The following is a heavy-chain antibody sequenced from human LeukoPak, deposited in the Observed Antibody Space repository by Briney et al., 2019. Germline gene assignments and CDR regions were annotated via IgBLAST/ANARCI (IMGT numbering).Heavy chain of an antibody. V-gene: IGHV4-39*07. CDR3: AGFQWLEGGYFDS. Sequence: ASETLSLTCIVSGGSISSSSYYWGWIRQPPGKGLEWIGSIDGSGSSYYNPSLKSRVTISVDTSKNQFSLKLNSVTAADTAVYYCAGFQWLEGGYFDSWGQGTLVTVSS. CDR2: IDGSGSS. D-gene: IGHD6-19*01. CDR1: GGSISSSSYY. J-gene: IGHJ4*02.